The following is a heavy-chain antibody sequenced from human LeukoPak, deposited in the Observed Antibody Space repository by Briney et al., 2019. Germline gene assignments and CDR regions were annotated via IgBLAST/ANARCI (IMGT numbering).Heavy chain of an antibody. CDR3: ARGASFRRYSSSWVPFDY. Sequence: SETLSLTCAVSGGSISSSNWWSWVRQPPGKGLEWIGEIYHSGSTNYNPSLKSRVTISVDKSKNQFSLKLSSVTAADTAVYYCARGASFRRYSSSWVPFDYWGQGTLVTVSS. J-gene: IGHJ4*02. CDR2: IYHSGST. D-gene: IGHD6-13*01. V-gene: IGHV4-4*02. CDR1: GGSISSSNW.